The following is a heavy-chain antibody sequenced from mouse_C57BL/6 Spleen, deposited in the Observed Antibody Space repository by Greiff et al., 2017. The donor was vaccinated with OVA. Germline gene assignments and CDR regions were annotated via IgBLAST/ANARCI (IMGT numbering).Heavy chain of an antibody. CDR2: IHPNSGST. CDR1: GYTFTSYW. Sequence: VQLQQPGAELVKPGASVKLSCTASGYTFTSYWMHWVKQRPGQGLEWIGMIHPNSGSTNYNEKFKSKATLTVDKSSSTAYMQLSSLTSEDSAVYYCAGSSGYYYAMDYWGQGTSVTVSS. V-gene: IGHV1-64*01. D-gene: IGHD1-1*01. J-gene: IGHJ4*01. CDR3: AGSSGYYYAMDY.